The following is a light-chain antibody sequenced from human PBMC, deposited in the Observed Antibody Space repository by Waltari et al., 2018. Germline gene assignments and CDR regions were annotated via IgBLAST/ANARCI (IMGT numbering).Light chain of an antibody. Sequence: QSALTQPASVSGSPGQSITVSCTGTSRDVGRYNLVSWYQQHPGKAPNLIIYEVSERPSGVSDRFSGSKSGNTASLTISGLQAEDEGDYYCCSFAGSSISMVFCGGTKLTVL. V-gene: IGLV2-23*02. J-gene: IGLJ2*01. CDR2: EVS. CDR1: SRDVGRYNL. CDR3: CSFAGSSISMV.